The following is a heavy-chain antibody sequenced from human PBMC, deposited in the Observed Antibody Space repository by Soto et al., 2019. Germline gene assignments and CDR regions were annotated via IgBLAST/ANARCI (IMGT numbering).Heavy chain of an antibody. CDR2: IYYSGST. CDR3: ARGSNYGDYVYYYYMDV. Sequence: SETLSLTCTVSGGSISSYYWSWIRQPPGKGLEWIGYIYYSGSTNYNPSLKSRVTISVDTSKNQFSLKLSSVTAADTAVYYCARGSNYGDYVYYYYMDVWGKGTTVTVSS. CDR1: GGSISSYY. D-gene: IGHD4-17*01. J-gene: IGHJ6*03. V-gene: IGHV4-59*08.